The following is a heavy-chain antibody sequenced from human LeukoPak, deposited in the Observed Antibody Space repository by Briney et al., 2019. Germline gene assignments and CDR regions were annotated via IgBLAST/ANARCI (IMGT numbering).Heavy chain of an antibody. CDR2: IMTIFGSA. CDR3: ARTLSLDGYNHFDF. CDR1: GGTFSSYA. J-gene: IGHJ4*02. D-gene: IGHD5-24*01. V-gene: IGHV1-69*13. Sequence: GASVTVSCKASGGTFSSYAICWVRQAPGQGLEWMGGIMTIFGSANYAQKFQGRLTITADESTSTTYMELSSLRSEDTAVYYCARTLSLDGYNHFDFWGQGTLVTVSS.